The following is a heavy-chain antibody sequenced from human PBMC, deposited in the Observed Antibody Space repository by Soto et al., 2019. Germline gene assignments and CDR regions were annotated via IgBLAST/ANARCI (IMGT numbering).Heavy chain of an antibody. CDR1: GYSFTDYW. D-gene: IGHD1-26*01. Sequence: PGESLKISCETSGYSFTDYWITWVRQMPGKGLEWMGKIDPRDSYTNYSPYIQGHVTISIDKSSSTSYLKWSSLKASDTAMYYCARHSPHTGSYYAFFDYWGQGTQVTVSS. CDR3: ARHSPHTGSYYAFFDY. V-gene: IGHV5-10-1*01. J-gene: IGHJ4*02. CDR2: IDPRDSYT.